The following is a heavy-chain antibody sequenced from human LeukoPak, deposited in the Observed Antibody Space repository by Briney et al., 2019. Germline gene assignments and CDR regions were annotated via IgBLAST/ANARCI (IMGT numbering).Heavy chain of an antibody. CDR2: IWYDGSNK. J-gene: IGHJ4*02. V-gene: IGHV3-33*01. D-gene: IGHD4-23*01. CDR3: ARESSGGGNALDY. CDR1: GYTFTSHY. Sequence: SCKTSGYTFTSHYMHWVRHAPGQGLEWVAVIWYDGSNKYYADFVKGRFTISRDNSKNTLHLQMNSLRAEDTAVYYCARESSGGGNALDYWGQGTLVTVSS.